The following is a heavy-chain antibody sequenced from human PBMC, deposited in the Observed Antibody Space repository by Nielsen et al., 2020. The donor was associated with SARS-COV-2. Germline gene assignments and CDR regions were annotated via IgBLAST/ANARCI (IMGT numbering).Heavy chain of an antibody. V-gene: IGHV3-30-3*01. D-gene: IGHD2-2*01. CDR1: GFTFSSYA. Sequence: GESLKISCAASGFTFSSYAMHWVRQAPGKGLEWVAVISYDGSNKYYADSVKGRFTISRDNAKNSLYLQMNSLGAEDTAVYYCARDPYCSSTSCYPPDAFDIWGQGTMVTVSS. CDR3: ARDPYCSSTSCYPPDAFDI. CDR2: ISYDGSNK. J-gene: IGHJ3*02.